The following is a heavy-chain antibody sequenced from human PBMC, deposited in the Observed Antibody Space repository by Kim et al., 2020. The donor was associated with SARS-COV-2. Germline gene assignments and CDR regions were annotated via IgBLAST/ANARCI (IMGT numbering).Heavy chain of an antibody. CDR3: ARGFYGSYNGFSDY. V-gene: IGHV4-34*01. Sequence: NPSLKSRVTMSVDTSKNQFSLKLRSVTAADTAMYDCARGFYGSYNGFSDYWGQGTLVTVSS. D-gene: IGHD1-26*01. J-gene: IGHJ4*02.